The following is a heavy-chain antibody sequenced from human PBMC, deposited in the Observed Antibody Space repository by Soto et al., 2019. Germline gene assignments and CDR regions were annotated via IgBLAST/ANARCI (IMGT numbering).Heavy chain of an antibody. CDR3: ARDLGSGSRQHGPRRNNWFGP. J-gene: IGHJ5*02. Sequence: GASVKVSCKASGYTFTSYGISWVRQAPGQGLEWMGWISAYNGNTNYAQKLQGRVTMTTDTSTSTAYMELRSLRSDDTAVYYCARDLGSGSRQHGPRRNNWFGPWGQGTLVTVSS. CDR2: ISAYNGNT. V-gene: IGHV1-18*04. D-gene: IGHD1-26*01. CDR1: GYTFTSYG.